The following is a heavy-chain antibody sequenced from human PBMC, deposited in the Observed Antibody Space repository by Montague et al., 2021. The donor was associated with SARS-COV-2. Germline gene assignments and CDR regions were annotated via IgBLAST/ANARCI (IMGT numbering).Heavy chain of an antibody. CDR2: IYYSGST. D-gene: IGHD3-10*01. V-gene: IGHV4-31*03. CDR1: SGSISTGHH. CDR3: ARDHGQWFGELWGHGLDV. J-gene: IGHJ6*02. Sequence: TLSLTCSVSSGSISTGHHWSWIRQHPMKGLEWIGYIYYSGSTYYNPSFKGRVTISIDTAKNQFSLELTSMTAADTAEYYCARDHGQWFGELWGHGLDVWGQGTTVIVSS.